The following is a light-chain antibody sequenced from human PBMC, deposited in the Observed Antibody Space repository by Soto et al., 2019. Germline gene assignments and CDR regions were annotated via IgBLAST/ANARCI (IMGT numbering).Light chain of an antibody. CDR2: DVS. Sequence: QSVLTQPASVSGSPGQSITISCTGTSSDVGGYNYVSWYQQHPAKVPKLMIYDVSNRPSGVSDRFSGSKSGNTASLTISGLQAEDVADSSCYSYTTSSTYVFGTGTKVNVL. CDR1: SSDVGGYNY. J-gene: IGLJ1*01. V-gene: IGLV2-14*01. CDR3: YSYTTSSTYV.